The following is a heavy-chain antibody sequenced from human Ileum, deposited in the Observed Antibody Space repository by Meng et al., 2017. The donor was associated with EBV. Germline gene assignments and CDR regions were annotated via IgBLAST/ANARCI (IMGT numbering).Heavy chain of an antibody. D-gene: IGHD2-15*01. V-gene: IGHV4-59*08. CDR1: GGSISSYY. CDR3: ARGGWSLDY. Sequence: QGRLTESGPGLGKPSETLSLTCTVSGGSISSYYWSWIRQPPGKGLEWIGYIYYSGSTNYTPSLKSRVTISVDTSKNQFSLNLSSVTAADTAVYYCARGGWSLDYWGQGTLVTVSS. CDR2: IYYSGST. J-gene: IGHJ4*02.